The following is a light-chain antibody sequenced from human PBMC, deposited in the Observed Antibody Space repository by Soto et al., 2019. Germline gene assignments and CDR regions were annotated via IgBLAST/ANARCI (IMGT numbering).Light chain of an antibody. J-gene: IGKJ4*01. Sequence: YSLSASVGDRVTITCRASQSISNYLNWYQQKPGKAPRLLIYAASSLQSGIPSRFSGSGSGTDFTLTISRLEPEDFAAYYCQQIYSSPLTFGGGSKVDIK. CDR2: AAS. CDR3: QQIYSSPLT. CDR1: QSISNY. V-gene: IGKV1-39*01.